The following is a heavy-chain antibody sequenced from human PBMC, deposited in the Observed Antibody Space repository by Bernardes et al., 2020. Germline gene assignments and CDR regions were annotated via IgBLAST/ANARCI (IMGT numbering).Heavy chain of an antibody. CDR1: GYTFDSYV. D-gene: IGHD6-25*01. CDR2: INTNTGNP. CDR3: ARAPATWAGYYYYGMDV. V-gene: IGHV7-4-1*02. J-gene: IGHJ6*02. Sequence: ASVKVSCEASGYTFDSYVLHWVRQAPGQGLEWMGYINTNTGNPTYAQAFTGRFVFSLDTSASTTYLQINSLKAEDTALYYCARAPATWAGYYYYGMDVWGQGTTVTVSS.